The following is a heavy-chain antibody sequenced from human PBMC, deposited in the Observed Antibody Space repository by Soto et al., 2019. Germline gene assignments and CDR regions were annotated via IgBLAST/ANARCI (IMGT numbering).Heavy chain of an antibody. Sequence: QVQLQQWGAGLLKPSETLSLTCAVYGGSFSGYYWSWIRQPPGKGLEWIGEINHSGSTNYNPSLKSRVTISVDTSKNQFSLKLSSVTAADTAVYYCARITMVRGVIIDKAIDYWGQGTPVTVSS. CDR1: GGSFSGYY. V-gene: IGHV4-34*01. CDR2: INHSGST. D-gene: IGHD3-10*01. J-gene: IGHJ4*02. CDR3: ARITMVRGVIIDKAIDY.